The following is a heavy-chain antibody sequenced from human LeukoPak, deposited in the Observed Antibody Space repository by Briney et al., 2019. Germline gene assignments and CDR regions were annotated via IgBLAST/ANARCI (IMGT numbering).Heavy chain of an antibody. V-gene: IGHV5-51*01. Sequence: GESLKISCECSGYRFSDYWIGWVRQKPGKGLEWMGIIYADDSQTRYSPSFQGQVTMSADKSISTVYLQWSSLKASDTAMYYCAIKAGINWFDPWGQGTLVTVSS. CDR3: AIKAGINWFDP. CDR1: GYRFSDYW. J-gene: IGHJ5*02. CDR2: IYADDSQT. D-gene: IGHD2-15*01.